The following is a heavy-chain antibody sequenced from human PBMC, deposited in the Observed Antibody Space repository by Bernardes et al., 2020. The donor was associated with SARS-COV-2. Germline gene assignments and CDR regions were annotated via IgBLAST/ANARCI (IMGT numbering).Heavy chain of an antibody. V-gene: IGHV3-23*01. J-gene: IGHJ4*02. CDR3: AKAIYGGYGYFDY. D-gene: IGHD5-12*01. CDR2: ISCSGGST. CDR1: GFTFRSYA. Sequence: GGPLKFSCASFGFTFRSYAMSWVRKAPGKGLEWVSAISCSGGSTYYADSVKGRFTISRDNSKNTLYLQMNSLRAEDTAVYYCAKAIYGGYGYFDYWGQGTLVTVSS.